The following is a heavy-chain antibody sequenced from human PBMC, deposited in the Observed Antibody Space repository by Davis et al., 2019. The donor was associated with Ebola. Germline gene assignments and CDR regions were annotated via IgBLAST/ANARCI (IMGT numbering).Heavy chain of an antibody. CDR3: ARLATYGMDV. CDR2: LYTSGTT. V-gene: IGHV4-59*01. Sequence: SETLSLTCSVSGDSSSRSHWSWIPQPPAQRLEWIGNLYTSGTTNKTASLKSRLTILLDTSKNQLSLNLRSVTAADTAVYYCARLATYGMDVWGKGTTVTVSS. J-gene: IGHJ6*04. CDR1: GDSSSRSH.